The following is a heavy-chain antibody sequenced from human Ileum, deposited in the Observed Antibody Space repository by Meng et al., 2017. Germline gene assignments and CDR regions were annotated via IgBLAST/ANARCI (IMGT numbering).Heavy chain of an antibody. CDR3: ARGHYDKYFDS. J-gene: IGHJ4*02. D-gene: IGHD3-22*01. CDR1: GCSVNTSRYY. V-gene: IGHV4-61*01. Sequence: LQDSSQGLGRPSETLSPPCTFSGCSVNTSRYYWSWIRQPPGKELEWFGYMYFSGSTKYNASLKSRVSISVDTSKKQFSLKLTFVTAADTAVYYCARGHYDKYFDSWGQGTLVTVSS. CDR2: MYFSGST.